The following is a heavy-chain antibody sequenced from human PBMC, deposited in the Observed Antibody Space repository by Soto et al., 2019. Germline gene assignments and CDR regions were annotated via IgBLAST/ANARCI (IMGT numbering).Heavy chain of an antibody. J-gene: IGHJ6*02. D-gene: IGHD4-17*01. Sequence: EVQLVESGGGLVKPGGSLRLSCAASGFTFSSYSMNWVRQAPGKGLEWVSSISSSSSYIYYADSVKGRFTISRDNAKNSLYLQMNSLRAEDTAVYYWGGGGGDYDHYYGMDVWGQGTTVTVSS. CDR2: ISSSSSYI. CDR3: GGGGGDYDHYYGMDV. V-gene: IGHV3-21*01. CDR1: GFTFSSYS.